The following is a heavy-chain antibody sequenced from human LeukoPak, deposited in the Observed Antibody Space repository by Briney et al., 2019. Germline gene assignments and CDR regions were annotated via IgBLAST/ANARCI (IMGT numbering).Heavy chain of an antibody. V-gene: IGHV1-24*01. CDR2: FDPEDGET. J-gene: IGHJ5*02. CDR3: GRDQGAVPVTRVDP. D-gene: IGHD2-2*01. CDR1: GYTLTELS. Sequence: ASVKVSCKVSGYTLTELSMHWVRQAPGKGLEWMGGFDPEDGETIYAQKFQGRVTMTEDTSTDTAYMELSSLRSEDTAVYYCGRDQGAVPVTRVDPWGQGTLVTVSS.